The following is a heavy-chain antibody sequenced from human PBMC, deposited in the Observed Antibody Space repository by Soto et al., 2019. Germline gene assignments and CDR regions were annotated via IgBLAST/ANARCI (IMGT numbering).Heavy chain of an antibody. CDR1: GFTFSGYW. D-gene: IGHD1-1*01. Sequence: GGSLRLSCTASGFTFSGYWMHWVRQVPGKRLVWVSRISGDGSSAHYADFAKGRFTISRDNAKNTVYLQMNSLRVDDTAVYYCARRDWNGGYCDLWGQGIVVTVSS. CDR3: ARRDWNGGYCDL. CDR2: ISGDGSSA. J-gene: IGHJ4*02. V-gene: IGHV3-74*01.